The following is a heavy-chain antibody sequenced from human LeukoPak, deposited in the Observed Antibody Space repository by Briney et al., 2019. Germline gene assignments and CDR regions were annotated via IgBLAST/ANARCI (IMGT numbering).Heavy chain of an antibody. D-gene: IGHD2-8*01. CDR1: GDTFTTFA. V-gene: IGHV1-69*06. Sequence: SVKVSCKTSGDTFTTFAIIWVRQAPGQGREWMGGIIPMFGTPNYAQRLQGRVTITADKSTKTAYMELSSLRSEDTAVYYCARAGIPGYCTNVTCSNWLDPWGQGTLVTVSS. CDR3: ARAGIPGYCTNVTCSNWLDP. CDR2: IIPMFGTP. J-gene: IGHJ5*02.